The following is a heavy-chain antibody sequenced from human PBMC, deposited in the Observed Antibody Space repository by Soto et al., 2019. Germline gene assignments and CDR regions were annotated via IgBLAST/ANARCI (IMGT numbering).Heavy chain of an antibody. CDR3: ARLPENYGGAFDV. J-gene: IGHJ3*01. Sequence: LSLTCTVSSGSVSTNNWWSWVRQSPGKGLEWIGEIYHDGSTDYTPSLKSRVTISLDQSRNQFSLSLRSVTAADTAIYYCARLPENYGGAFDVWGQGTMVTVSS. V-gene: IGHV4-4*02. CDR1: SGSVSTNNW. D-gene: IGHD1-7*01. CDR2: IYHDGST.